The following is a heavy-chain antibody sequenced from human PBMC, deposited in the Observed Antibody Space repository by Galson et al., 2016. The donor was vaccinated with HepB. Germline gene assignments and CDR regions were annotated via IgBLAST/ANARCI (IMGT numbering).Heavy chain of an antibody. Sequence: SLRLSCAASGITFSSYAMSWVRQAPRKGLEWVSAISGSGDNTYYAASVKGRFTISRDNSKNTLYLQMSSLRAEDTAVYYCAQQYAGFWSGYQRWGQGTLVTVSS. CDR3: AQQYAGFWSGYQR. CDR2: ISGSGDNT. CDR1: GITFSSYA. V-gene: IGHV3-23*01. J-gene: IGHJ4*02. D-gene: IGHD3-3*01.